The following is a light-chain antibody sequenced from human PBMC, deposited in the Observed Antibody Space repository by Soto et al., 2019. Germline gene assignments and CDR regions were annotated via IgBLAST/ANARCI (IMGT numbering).Light chain of an antibody. CDR2: DVT. V-gene: IGLV2-11*01. J-gene: IGLJ6*01. CDR3: CSYVVSHSYA. CDR1: NSDVGAYNF. Sequence: QSVLTQPRSVSGSPGQSVTISCTGTNSDVGAYNFVSWYQQHPGKAPKLIIYDVTQRPSGVPDRFSGSKSGNTASLTISGLQTDDEADYYCCSYVVSHSYAFASGTKLTVL.